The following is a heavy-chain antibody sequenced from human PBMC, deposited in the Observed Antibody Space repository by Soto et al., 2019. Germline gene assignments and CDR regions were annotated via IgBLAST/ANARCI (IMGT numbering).Heavy chain of an antibody. Sequence: SGPTLVNPTQTLTLTCTFSGFSLSTSGVGVGWIRQPPGKALEWLALIYWDDDKRYSPSLKSRLTITKDTSKNQVVLTMTNMDPVDTATYYCAHLPITIFGVVITNPYYFDYWGQGTLVTVSS. D-gene: IGHD3-3*01. CDR2: IYWDDDK. CDR3: AHLPITIFGVVITNPYYFDY. CDR1: GFSLSTSGVG. V-gene: IGHV2-5*02. J-gene: IGHJ4*02.